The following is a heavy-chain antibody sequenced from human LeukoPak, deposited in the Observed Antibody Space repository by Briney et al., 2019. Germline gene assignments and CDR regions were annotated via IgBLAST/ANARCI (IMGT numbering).Heavy chain of an antibody. V-gene: IGHV4-34*01. CDR2: INHSGST. CDR1: GGSFGGYY. D-gene: IGHD4-23*01. Sequence: SETLSLTCAVYGGSFGGYYWSWIRQPPGKGLEWIGEINHSGSTNYNPSLKSRVTISVDTSKNQFSLKLSSVTAADTAVYYCASHGGNSVGWFDPWGQGTLVTVSS. CDR3: ASHGGNSVGWFDP. J-gene: IGHJ5*02.